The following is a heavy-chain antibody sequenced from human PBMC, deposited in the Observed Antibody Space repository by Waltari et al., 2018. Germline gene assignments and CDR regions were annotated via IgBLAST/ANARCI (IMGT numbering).Heavy chain of an antibody. CDR1: GFTVSSNY. V-gene: IGHV3-53*01. CDR2: IYSGGST. Sequence: EVQMVGSAGGLIQPGGTMSLSCPASGFTVSSNYMSWVRQAPGKGLEWVSVIYSGGSTYYADSVKGRFTISRDNSKNTLYLQMNSLRAEDTAVYYCARDFTGAFDIWGQGTMVTVSA. J-gene: IGHJ3*02. CDR3: ARDFTGAFDI. D-gene: IGHD3-16*01.